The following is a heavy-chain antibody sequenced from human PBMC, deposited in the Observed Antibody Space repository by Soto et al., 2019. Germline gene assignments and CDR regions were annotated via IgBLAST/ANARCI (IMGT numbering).Heavy chain of an antibody. D-gene: IGHD6-13*01. Sequence: QVQLVGSGGGVVQPGRSLRLSCAASGFTFSSYGMHWVRQAPGKGLEWVAVIWYDGSNKYYADSVKGRFTISRDNSNNTLYLQMNSLRAEDTAVYYCGSPSNRIAAAEYYFDYWGQGTLVTVSS. CDR3: GSPSNRIAAAEYYFDY. CDR2: IWYDGSNK. CDR1: GFTFSSYG. V-gene: IGHV3-33*01. J-gene: IGHJ4*02.